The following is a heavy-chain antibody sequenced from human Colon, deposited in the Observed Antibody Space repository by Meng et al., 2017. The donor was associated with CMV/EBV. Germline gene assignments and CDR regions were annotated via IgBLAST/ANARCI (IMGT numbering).Heavy chain of an antibody. CDR3: ARVGSSGWGLQY. J-gene: IGHJ4*02. D-gene: IGHD6-19*01. CDR2: IYYTGNT. CDR1: GGSISDGGHY. V-gene: IGHV4-31*02. Sequence: VSGGSISDGGHYWNWIRQLPGKGLEWIGYIYYTGNTHYNPSLKSRVTMSADTAKNQVSLTLTSVTAADTAVYYCARVGSSGWGLQYWGQGALVTVSS.